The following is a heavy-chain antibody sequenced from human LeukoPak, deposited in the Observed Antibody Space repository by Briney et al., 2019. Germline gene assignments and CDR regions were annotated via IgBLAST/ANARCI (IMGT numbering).Heavy chain of an antibody. CDR2: MNPNSGNT. J-gene: IGHJ6*02. D-gene: IGHD2-2*01. CDR1: GYTFTSYD. V-gene: IGHV1-8*01. Sequence: ASVKVSCKASGYTFTSYDINWVRQATGQGLEWMGWMNPNSGNTGYAQKFQGRVTMTRNTSISTAYMELSSLRSEDTAVYYCARASTSFYYYGMDVWGQGTTVTVSS. CDR3: ARASTSFYYYGMDV.